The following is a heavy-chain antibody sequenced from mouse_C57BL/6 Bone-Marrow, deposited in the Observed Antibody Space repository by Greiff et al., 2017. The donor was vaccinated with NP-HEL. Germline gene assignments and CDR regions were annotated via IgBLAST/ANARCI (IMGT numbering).Heavy chain of an antibody. D-gene: IGHD1-1*01. CDR2: IYPGDGDT. J-gene: IGHJ2*01. CDR3: ARFTTEVGGY. Sequence: VKLVESGAELVKPGASVKISCKASGYAFSSYWMNWVKQRPGKGLEWIGQIYPGDGDTNYNGKFKGKATLTADKSSSTAYMQLSSLTSEDSAVYFCARFTTEVGGYWGQGTTLTVSS. V-gene: IGHV1-80*01. CDR1: GYAFSSYW.